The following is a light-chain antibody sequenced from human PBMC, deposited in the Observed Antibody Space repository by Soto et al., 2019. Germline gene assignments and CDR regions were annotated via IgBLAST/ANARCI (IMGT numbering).Light chain of an antibody. CDR2: GAS. CDR3: HQYNSWPWT. CDR1: HSVNTN. Sequence: EGVMTQSPATLSVSPGDRAILSCRASHSVNTNLAWYQQRPGQPPRLLIYGASTRASDVPGRFSGSGSGREFTLTISSLQSEDFAIYSWHQYNSWPWTFGQGTKVEI. J-gene: IGKJ1*01. V-gene: IGKV3-15*01.